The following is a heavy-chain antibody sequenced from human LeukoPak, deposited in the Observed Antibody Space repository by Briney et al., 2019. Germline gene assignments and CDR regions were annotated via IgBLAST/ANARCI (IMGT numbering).Heavy chain of an antibody. V-gene: IGHV4-61*02. J-gene: IGHJ5*02. D-gene: IGHD3-22*01. Sequence: SQTLSLTCTVSGGSISSGSYYWSWIRPPAGKGLEWIGRIYTSGSTNYNPSLKSRVTMSVDTSKNQFSLKLSSVTAADTAVYYCARDFPSGYSTNWFDPWGQGTLVTVSS. CDR3: ARDFPSGYSTNWFDP. CDR1: GGSISSGSYY. CDR2: IYTSGST.